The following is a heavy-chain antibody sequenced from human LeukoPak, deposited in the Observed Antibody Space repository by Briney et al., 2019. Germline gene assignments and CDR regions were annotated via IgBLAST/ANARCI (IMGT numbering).Heavy chain of an antibody. CDR1: GGSFSGYY. CDR2: INHSGST. J-gene: IGHJ4*02. CDR3: ARGRDNYYGSGSQADY. D-gene: IGHD3-10*01. V-gene: IGHV4-34*01. Sequence: SETLSLTCAVYGGSFSGYYWSWIRQPPGKGLEWIGEINHSGSTNYNPSLKSRVTISVDTSKNQFSLKPSSVTAADTAVYYCARGRDNYYGSGSQADYWGQGTLVTVSS.